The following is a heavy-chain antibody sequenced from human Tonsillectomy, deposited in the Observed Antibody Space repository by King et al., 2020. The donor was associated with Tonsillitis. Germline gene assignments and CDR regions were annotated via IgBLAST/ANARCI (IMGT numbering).Heavy chain of an antibody. CDR1: GFTFGNYE. D-gene: IGHD2/OR15-2a*01. J-gene: IGHJ6*04. CDR3: ARERRSFYMDV. Sequence: VQLVESGGGVVRPGGSLRLSCEGSGFTFGNYEMSWVRQAPGKGLAWVSSIKWNGGSATYADSVKGRFTVSRDDAKDSLYLQMNSLRAEDTALYYCARERRSFYMDVWGKGTTVTVSS. V-gene: IGHV3-20*04. CDR2: IKWNGGSA.